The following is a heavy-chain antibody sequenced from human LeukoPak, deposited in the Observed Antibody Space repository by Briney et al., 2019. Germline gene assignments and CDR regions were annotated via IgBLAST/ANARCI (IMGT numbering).Heavy chain of an antibody. CDR2: INHSGST. V-gene: IGHV4-34*01. CDR1: GGSFNGYF. D-gene: IGHD6-13*01. J-gene: IGHJ4*02. Sequence: SETLSLTCAVYGGSFNGYFWSWIRQPPGKGLEWIGEINHSGSTNYNPSLKSRVTISVDTSKNQFSLKLSSVTAADTAMYYCARGKQLVRHYFDCWGQGTLLTVSS. CDR3: ARGKQLVRHYFDC.